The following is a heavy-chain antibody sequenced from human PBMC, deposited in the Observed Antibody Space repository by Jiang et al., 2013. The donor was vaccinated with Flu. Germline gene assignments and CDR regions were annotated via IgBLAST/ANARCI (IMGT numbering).Heavy chain of an antibody. CDR3: ARDRRPSKYNGLDV. V-gene: IGHV4-59*01. CDR2: SITVGTT. J-gene: IGHJ6*02. CDR1: GDSISNYY. Sequence: GPGLVKTSETLSLTCTVSGDSISNYYWSWIRRAPGKGLGSGLGISITVGTTNYNPSLKSPSHHISRHVQEPVALNLNSVTAADTAVYYCARDRRPSKYNGLDVWGPGTTGHR.